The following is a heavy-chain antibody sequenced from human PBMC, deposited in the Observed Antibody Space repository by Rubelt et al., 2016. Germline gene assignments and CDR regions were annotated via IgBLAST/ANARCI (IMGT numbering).Heavy chain of an antibody. CDR1: GFSFSNYW. J-gene: IGHJ4*02. CDR2: INTDGSSI. Sequence: EVQLVESGGGLVQPGGSLRLSCAASGFSFSNYWMYWVRQAPGKGLVWVSHINTDGSSITYADSVKGRFTNSRDNAKNTLYLQMNSLRAEETAVYYCARFHGGGFWGRGTLVTVSS. V-gene: IGHV3-74*01. CDR3: ARFHGGGF. D-gene: IGHD3-10*01.